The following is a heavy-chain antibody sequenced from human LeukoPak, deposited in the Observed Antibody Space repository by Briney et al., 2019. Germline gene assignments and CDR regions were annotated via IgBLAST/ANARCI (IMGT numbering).Heavy chain of an antibody. CDR2: ISAYNGNT. D-gene: IGHD3-9*01. V-gene: IGHV1-18*01. J-gene: IGHJ6*02. CDR3: ARYDILTGLTYGMDV. Sequence: ASVKVSCKASGYTFTSYGISWVRQAPGQGLEWMGWISAYNGNTNYAQKLQGRVTMTTDTSTSTAYMELRSLRSDDTAVYYCARYDILTGLTYGMDVWGQGTTVTVSS. CDR1: GYTFTSYG.